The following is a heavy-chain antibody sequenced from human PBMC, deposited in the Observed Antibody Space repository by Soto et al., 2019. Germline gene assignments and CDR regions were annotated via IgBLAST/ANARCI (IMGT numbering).Heavy chain of an antibody. Sequence: QVQLVQSGAEVRKPGSSVNVSCKASGGTFNSFAISWVRQAPGQGLEWMGGIIPIFATSNYPQRFQGRVTITADESTSTAYMELSSLRSEDTAVSYCARGPPYSSGWYVSRHWFDSWGQGTLVTVSS. CDR1: GGTFNSFA. D-gene: IGHD6-19*01. J-gene: IGHJ5*01. CDR3: ARGPPYSSGWYVSRHWFDS. V-gene: IGHV1-69*01. CDR2: IIPIFATS.